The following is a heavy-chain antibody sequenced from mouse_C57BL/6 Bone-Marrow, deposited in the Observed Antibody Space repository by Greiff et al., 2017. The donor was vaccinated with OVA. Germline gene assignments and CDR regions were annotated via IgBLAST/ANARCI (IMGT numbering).Heavy chain of an antibody. Sequence: EVKVEESGPGLVKPSQSLSLTCSVTGYSITSGYYWNWIRQFPGNKLEWMGYISYDGSTNYNPSLKNRISITRDTSKNQFFLKLNSVTTKDTATYYCERTVGYWYFGGRGTGATVTVAT. J-gene: IGHJ1*03. D-gene: IGHD1-1*01. V-gene: IGHV3-6*01. CDR3: ERTVGYWYFGG. CDR2: ISYDGST. CDR1: GYSITSGYY.